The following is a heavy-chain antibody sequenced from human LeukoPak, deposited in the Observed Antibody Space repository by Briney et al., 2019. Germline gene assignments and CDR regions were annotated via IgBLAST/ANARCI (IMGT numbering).Heavy chain of an antibody. V-gene: IGHV3-30-3*01. CDR2: ISYDGSNK. CDR3: ARGSSSQVVVIDPPDY. CDR1: GFTFSSYA. Sequence: GGSLRLSCAASGFTFSSYAMHWVRQAPGKGLEWVAVISYDGSNKYYADSVKGRFTISRDNSKNTLYLQMNSMRAEDTAVYYCARGSSSQVVVIDPPDYWGQGTLVTVSS. D-gene: IGHD3-22*01. J-gene: IGHJ4*02.